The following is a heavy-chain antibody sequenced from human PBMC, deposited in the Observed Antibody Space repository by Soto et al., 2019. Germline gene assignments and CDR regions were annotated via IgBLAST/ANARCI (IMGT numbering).Heavy chain of an antibody. D-gene: IGHD3-22*01. CDR1: GGSISSSSYY. J-gene: IGHJ3*02. CDR3: ARLGDSSGYYPCDI. Sequence: QLQLQESGPGLVKPSETLSLTCTVSGGSISSSSYYWGWIRQPPGKGLEWIGSIYYSGSTYYNPSLKSRVTISVDTSKNQFSLKLSSVTAADTAVYYCARLGDSSGYYPCDIWGQGTMVTVSS. V-gene: IGHV4-39*01. CDR2: IYYSGST.